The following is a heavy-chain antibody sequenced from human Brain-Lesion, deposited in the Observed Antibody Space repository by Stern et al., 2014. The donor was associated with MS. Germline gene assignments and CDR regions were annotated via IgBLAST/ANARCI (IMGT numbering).Heavy chain of an antibody. D-gene: IGHD2-2*01. CDR2: INPNSGGT. Sequence: VHLVESGAEVKKPGASVRVSCEASGNSFTHFYIHWVRQAPGQGLEWMGWINPNSGGTKVAQHVQGWGTITRDTSMTTAYMEVTSLTSDDTAVYYCARGGRYYADYWGQGTLVTVSS. J-gene: IGHJ4*02. CDR1: GNSFTHFY. CDR3: ARGGRYYADY. V-gene: IGHV1-2*04.